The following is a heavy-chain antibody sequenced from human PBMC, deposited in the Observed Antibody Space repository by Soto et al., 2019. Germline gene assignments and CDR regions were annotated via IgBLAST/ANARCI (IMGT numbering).Heavy chain of an antibody. D-gene: IGHD6-19*01. CDR3: ARGGTSGWLKGAYDV. Sequence: QVQLVQSGAEVKKPGSSVTVSCRASGGTLNKHAITWVRRAPGHGLEWLGGIIPMFGIPNYPQKFQGRVTITADDSTNTSHMELIGLTSDDTAVYYCARGGTSGWLKGAYDVWGQGTMVTVSS. V-gene: IGHV1-69*01. CDR2: IIPMFGIP. J-gene: IGHJ3*01. CDR1: GGTLNKHA.